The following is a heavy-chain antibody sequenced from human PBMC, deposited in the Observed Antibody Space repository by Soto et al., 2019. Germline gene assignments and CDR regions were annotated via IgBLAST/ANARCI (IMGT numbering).Heavy chain of an antibody. V-gene: IGHV4-4*02. CDR2: VYLGGSS. J-gene: IGHJ6*02. Sequence: VQLQESGPGLVKPSGTLSLTCAVSGGSIRSSNWWSWVRQPPGKGLEWIGEVYLGGSSNYNPSPKSRVTISVDKSKNQISLKLTSMTAADTAIYFCARARSIVGHYSGMDVWGQGTTVTVSS. CDR3: ARARSIVGHYSGMDV. D-gene: IGHD1-26*01. CDR1: GGSIRSSNW.